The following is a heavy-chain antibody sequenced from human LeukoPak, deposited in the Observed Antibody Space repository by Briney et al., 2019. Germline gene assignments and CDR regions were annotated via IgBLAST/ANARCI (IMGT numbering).Heavy chain of an antibody. D-gene: IGHD6-19*01. Sequence: ASVKVSCKASGYTFTSFYMQWVRPAPGQGLEWVGWNNPISGNTSYAQKFQGRVTMTRNTSISTAYMELSSLRAEDTAVYYCARGRQWLVRGWCDPWGQGALVTVSS. CDR2: NNPISGNT. CDR3: ARGRQWLVRGWCDP. J-gene: IGHJ5*02. CDR1: GYTFTSFY. V-gene: IGHV1-8*01.